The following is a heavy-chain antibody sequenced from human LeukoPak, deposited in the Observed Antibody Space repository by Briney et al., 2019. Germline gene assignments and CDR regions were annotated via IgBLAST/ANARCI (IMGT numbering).Heavy chain of an antibody. CDR2: IYYSGNT. J-gene: IGHJ3*02. D-gene: IGHD3-22*01. CDR3: ARVPPYYYDSSGYFVAAFDI. Sequence: SETLSLTCSVSGGSINGSRYYWGWNRQPPGKGLEWIGSIYYSGNTYYNPSLKSRVTISVHSSKNQFSLQLSSVTAADTAVYYCARVPPYYYDSSGYFVAAFDIWGQGTMVTVSS. CDR1: GGSINGSRYY. V-gene: IGHV4-39*07.